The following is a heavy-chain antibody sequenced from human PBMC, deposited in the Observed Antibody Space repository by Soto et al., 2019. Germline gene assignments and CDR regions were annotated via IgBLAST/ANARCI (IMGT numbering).Heavy chain of an antibody. CDR2: VFYTGFT. Sequence: PSETLSLTCAVSGGSISGSYYYWAWLRQSPGKGPAWIGSVFYTGFTSYTPSLESRVSVSVDTSKSQFSLNLSAVTAADTAVYYCATSQKGYNWNYFDHWGQGALVTVSS. J-gene: IGHJ4*02. CDR3: ATSQKGYNWNYFDH. CDR1: GGSISGSYYY. D-gene: IGHD1-20*01. V-gene: IGHV4-39*01.